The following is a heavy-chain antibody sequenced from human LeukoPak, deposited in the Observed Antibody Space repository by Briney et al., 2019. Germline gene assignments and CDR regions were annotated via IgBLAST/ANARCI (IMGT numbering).Heavy chain of an antibody. Sequence: GGSLRLFCAASGFTFDDYAMHWVRQAPGKGLEWVSGISWNSGSIGYADSVKGRFTISRDNAKNSLYLQMNSLRAEDTALYYCAKDMSSSWYVYYFDYWGQGTLVTVSS. CDR3: AKDMSSSWYVYYFDY. CDR1: GFTFDDYA. V-gene: IGHV3-9*01. J-gene: IGHJ4*02. D-gene: IGHD6-13*01. CDR2: ISWNSGSI.